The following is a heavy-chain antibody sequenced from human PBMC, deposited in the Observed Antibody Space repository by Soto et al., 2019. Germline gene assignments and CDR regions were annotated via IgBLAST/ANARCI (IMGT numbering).Heavy chain of an antibody. D-gene: IGHD3-22*01. CDR1: GFTFSSYG. CDR3: ARFYDSSKHFDY. J-gene: IGHJ4*02. V-gene: IGHV3-33*01. CDR2: IWYDGSNK. Sequence: GGSLRLSCAASGFTFSSYGMHWVRQAPGKGLEWVAVIWYDGSNKYYADSVKGRFTISRDNSKNTLYLQMNSLRAEDTAVYYFARFYDSSKHFDYWGQGTLVTVSS.